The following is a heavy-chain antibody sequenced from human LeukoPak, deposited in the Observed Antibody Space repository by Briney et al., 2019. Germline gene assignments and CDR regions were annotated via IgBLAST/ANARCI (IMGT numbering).Heavy chain of an antibody. CDR3: ARDRSYGSGWYVPLDAFDI. J-gene: IGHJ3*02. Sequence: GGSLRLSCAASGFTFSSYSMNWVRQAPGKGLEWVSSISSSSSYIYYADSVKGRFTISRDNAKNSLYLQMNSLRAEDTAVYYCARDRSYGSGWYVPLDAFDIWGQGAMVTVSS. CDR1: GFTFSSYS. CDR2: ISSSSSYI. V-gene: IGHV3-21*01. D-gene: IGHD6-19*01.